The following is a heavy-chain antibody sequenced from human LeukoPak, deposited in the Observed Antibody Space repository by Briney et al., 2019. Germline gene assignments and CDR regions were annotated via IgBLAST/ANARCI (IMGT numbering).Heavy chain of an antibody. Sequence: GGSLRLSCAASGFTFRDYWVNWVRQAPGKGLEWVASIKQDGSEKYYVDSVKGRFTISRDNAKNSLYLQMNSLRAEDTAVYYCARDGTSIVGSLDYWGQGTLVTVSS. J-gene: IGHJ4*02. CDR3: ARDGTSIVGSLDY. CDR2: IKQDGSEK. D-gene: IGHD1-26*01. V-gene: IGHV3-7*05. CDR1: GFTFRDYW.